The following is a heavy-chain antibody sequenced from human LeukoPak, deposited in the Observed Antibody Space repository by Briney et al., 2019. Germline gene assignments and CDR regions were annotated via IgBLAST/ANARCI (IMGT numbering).Heavy chain of an antibody. V-gene: IGHV3-30*18. CDR1: GFTFSSYG. CDR3: AKSGSSYKYCGGDCYKDCFDY. D-gene: IGHD2-21*02. CDR2: ISYDGSNK. Sequence: GRSLRLSCAASGFTFSSYGMHWVRQAPGKGLEWVAVISYDGSNKYYADSVKGRFTISRDNSKNTLYLQMNSLRAEDTAVYYCAKSGSSYKYCGGDCYKDCFDYWGQGTLVTVSS. J-gene: IGHJ4*02.